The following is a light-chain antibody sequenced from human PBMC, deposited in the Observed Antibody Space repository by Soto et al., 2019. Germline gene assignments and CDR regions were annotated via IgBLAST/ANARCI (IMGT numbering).Light chain of an antibody. CDR2: GAS. V-gene: IGKV3-20*01. CDR3: QQYGSSSWT. J-gene: IGKJ1*01. Sequence: DIVITQSPLSLPFTPLDPSSISCRFSQSISSSYLAWYQQRPGQAPRLLIYGASSRATGIPDRFSGSGSGTEFTLTISRLEPEDFAVYYCQQYGSSSWTFGQGTKV. CDR1: QSISSSY.